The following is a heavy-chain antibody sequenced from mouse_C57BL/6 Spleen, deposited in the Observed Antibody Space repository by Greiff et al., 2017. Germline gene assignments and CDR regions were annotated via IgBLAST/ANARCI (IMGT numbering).Heavy chain of an antibody. D-gene: IGHD2-5*01. CDR1: GYTFTSYW. Sequence: QVQLQQPGAELVRPGTSVKLSCKASGYTFTSYWMHWVKQRPGQGLEWIGVIDPSDSYTNYNQKFKGKATLTVDTSSSTAYMQLSSLTSEDSAVYYCARKRTYYSNYLDYWGQGTTLAVS. CDR2: IDPSDSYT. V-gene: IGHV1-59*01. CDR3: ARKRTYYSNYLDY. J-gene: IGHJ2*01.